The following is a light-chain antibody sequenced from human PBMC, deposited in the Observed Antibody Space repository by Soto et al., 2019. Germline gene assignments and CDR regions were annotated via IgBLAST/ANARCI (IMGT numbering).Light chain of an antibody. J-gene: IGKJ4*01. CDR1: QSISRSY. CDR2: GAS. Sequence: EIVLTQSPGTLSLSPGQRATLSCRASQSISRSYLAWYQHKRGQAPRLLIYGASNRATGIPARFSGSGSGTDFTLTISSLEPEDFAVYYCQQRSNWLTFGGGTKVDIK. CDR3: QQRSNWLT. V-gene: IGKV3D-20*02.